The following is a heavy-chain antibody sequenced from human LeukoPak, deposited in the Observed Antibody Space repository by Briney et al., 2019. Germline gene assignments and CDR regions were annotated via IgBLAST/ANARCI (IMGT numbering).Heavy chain of an antibody. CDR2: SHTGGSI. V-gene: IGHV4-4*08. Sequence: SSETLSLTCTVSGVPISGFYWNWIRQPPRKGLEWVGYSHTGGSISSNPSLNSRVAFSMDTSKNQVSLRLNSVTATDTAVYYCARRRGGFGEGEFDYWGQGIPVTVST. D-gene: IGHD3-10*01. CDR3: ARRRGGFGEGEFDY. CDR1: GVPISGFY. J-gene: IGHJ4*02.